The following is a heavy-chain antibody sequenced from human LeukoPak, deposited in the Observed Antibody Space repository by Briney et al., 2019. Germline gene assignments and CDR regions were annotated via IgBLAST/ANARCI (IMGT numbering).Heavy chain of an antibody. CDR1: GFIFGNYW. CDR3: VRDIPYVGSFLYFDY. V-gene: IGHV3-7*01. D-gene: IGHD1-26*01. CDR2: INQAGSEK. J-gene: IGHJ4*02. Sequence: GGSLRLSCVGPGFIFGNYWMSWVRQAPGKGLEWVAHINQAGSEKYYVDSVKGRFTISRDNAKSSLSLQMNGLRVEDTALYYCVRDIPYVGSFLYFDYWGQGALVTVSS.